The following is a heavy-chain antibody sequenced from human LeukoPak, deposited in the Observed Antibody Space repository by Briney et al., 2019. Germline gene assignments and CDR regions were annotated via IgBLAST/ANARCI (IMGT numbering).Heavy chain of an antibody. J-gene: IGHJ4*02. CDR1: GFTFGSFW. CDR3: ARGSRNLY. CDR2: IRLDGSEK. D-gene: IGHD1-14*01. Sequence: GGSLRLSCAASGFTFGSFWMSWVRQAPGKGLEWVANIRLDGSEKYYVDSVKGRLTVSRDNAKNSLYLQMNSLRAEDTAMYYCARGSRNLYWGQGTLVTVSS. V-gene: IGHV3-7*01.